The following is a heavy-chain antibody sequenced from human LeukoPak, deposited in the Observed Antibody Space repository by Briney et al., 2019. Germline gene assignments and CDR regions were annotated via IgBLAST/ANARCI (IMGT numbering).Heavy chain of an antibody. V-gene: IGHV3-23*01. CDR1: GFTFSNYA. CDR2: ITVGGYT. Sequence: PGGSLRLSCAASGFTFSNYAMSWVRQAPEKGLEWVSGITVGGYTTYADSVKGRFTISRDIFKNTLYLQMNSLRVEDTAVYYCARGVNHPDSWGQGTLVTVSS. CDR3: ARGVNHPDS. J-gene: IGHJ4*02. D-gene: IGHD1-26*01.